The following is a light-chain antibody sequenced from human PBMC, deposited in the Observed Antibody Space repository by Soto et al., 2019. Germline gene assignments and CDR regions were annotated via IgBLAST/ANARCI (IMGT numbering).Light chain of an antibody. V-gene: IGKV1-5*01. CDR2: DAS. J-gene: IGKJ1*01. CDR3: QQYNSSPWT. CDR1: QSISSW. Sequence: DIQMTQSPSTLSASVGDRVTITCRASQSISSWLAWYQQKPGKAPKLLIYDASSLESGVPSRFSGSGSGTEFPLTISILQHDDFATYYYQQYNSSPWTFGQGTKVEIK.